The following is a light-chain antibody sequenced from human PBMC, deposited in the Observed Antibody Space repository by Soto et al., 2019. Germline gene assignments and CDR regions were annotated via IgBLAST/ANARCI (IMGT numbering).Light chain of an antibody. CDR3: QQYGRSPTT. CDR1: QNFGSTY. CDR2: GAS. Sequence: PVEIATLSCISSQNFGSTYLAWYQQKRGQAPRFLIYGASSSATGIPDRFSGSGSGTDFTLTISRLEPEDFAVYYCQQYGRSPTTFGQGTKVDIK. J-gene: IGKJ1*01. V-gene: IGKV3-20*01.